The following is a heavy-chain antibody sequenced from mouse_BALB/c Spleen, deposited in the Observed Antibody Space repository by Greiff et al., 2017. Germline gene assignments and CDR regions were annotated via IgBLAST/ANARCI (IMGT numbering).Heavy chain of an antibody. CDR3: ARGGKLGYWYFDV. Sequence: VQLQQSGPGLVAPSQSLSITCTVSGFSLTGYGVNWVRQPPGKGLEWLGMIWGDGSTDYNSALKSRLSISKDNSKSQVFLKMNSLQTDDTARYYCARGGKLGYWYFDVWGAGTTVTVSS. D-gene: IGHD4-1*01. V-gene: IGHV2-6-7*01. J-gene: IGHJ1*01. CDR1: GFSLTGYG. CDR2: IWGDGST.